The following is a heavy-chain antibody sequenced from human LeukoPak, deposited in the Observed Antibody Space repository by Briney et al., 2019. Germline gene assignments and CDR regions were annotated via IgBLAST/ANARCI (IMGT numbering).Heavy chain of an antibody. CDR3: ARMEWPLPYDAFDI. Sequence: ASVKVSCKASGYTFTSYGISWVRQAPGQGLEWMGWISAYNGNTNYAQKLQGRVTMTTYTSTSTAYMELRSLRSDDTAVYYCARMEWPLPYDAFDIWGQGTMVTVSS. CDR2: ISAYNGNT. V-gene: IGHV1-18*01. J-gene: IGHJ3*02. CDR1: GYTFTSYG. D-gene: IGHD3-3*01.